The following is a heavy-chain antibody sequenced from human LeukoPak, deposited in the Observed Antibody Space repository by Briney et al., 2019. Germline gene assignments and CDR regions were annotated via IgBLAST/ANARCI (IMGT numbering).Heavy chain of an antibody. V-gene: IGHV3-30-3*01. CDR1: GFTFSSYA. D-gene: IGHD1-1*01. CDR3: ARAPRGQLNWFDP. CDR2: ISYDGSNK. Sequence: GRSLRLSCAASGFTFSSYAMHWVRQAPGKGLEWVVVISYDGSNKYYADSVKGRFTISRDNSKTTLYLQMNSLRAEDTAVYYCARAPRGQLNWFDPWGQGTLVTVSS. J-gene: IGHJ5*02.